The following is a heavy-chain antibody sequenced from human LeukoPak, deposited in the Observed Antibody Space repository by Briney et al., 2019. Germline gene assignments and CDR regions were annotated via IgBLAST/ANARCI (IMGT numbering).Heavy chain of an antibody. CDR3: ARDDGSYSDY. CDR2: IYYSGST. J-gene: IGHJ4*02. D-gene: IGHD1-26*01. Sequence: PSETLSLTCTVSGGSISSYYWSWIRQPPGKGLEWIGYIYYSGSTNYNPSLKSRATISVDTSKNQFSLKLSSVTAADTAVYYCARDDGSYSDYWGQGTLVTVSS. CDR1: GGSISSYY. V-gene: IGHV4-59*01.